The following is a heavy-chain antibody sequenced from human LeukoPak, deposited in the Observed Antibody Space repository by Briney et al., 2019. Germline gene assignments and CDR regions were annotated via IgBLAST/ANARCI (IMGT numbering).Heavy chain of an antibody. CDR3: ARSGITMVRGVIKGDWFDP. CDR2: IRYDGSNK. V-gene: IGHV3-30*02. Sequence: PGGSLRLSCAASGFTFSSYEMNWVRQAPGKGLEWVAFIRYDGSNKYYADSVKGRFTISRDNSKNTLYLQMNSLRAEDTAVYYCARSGITMVRGVIKGDWFDPWGQGNLVTVSS. J-gene: IGHJ5*02. CDR1: GFTFSSYE. D-gene: IGHD3-10*01.